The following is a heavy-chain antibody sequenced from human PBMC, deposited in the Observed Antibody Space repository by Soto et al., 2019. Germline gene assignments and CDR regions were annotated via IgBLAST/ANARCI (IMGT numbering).Heavy chain of an antibody. Sequence: VGSLRLSCASSVFTFSNYGMHCVRHSPGKWLEWVTAIWYDGSNEYYVDSVKGRFTIYRDNSKKTLYLQMNSLRVEDTAVYYCVRDIGEYNNGFEYWGQGTLVIVSS. J-gene: IGHJ4*02. D-gene: IGHD3-10*01. CDR1: VFTFSNYG. CDR3: VRDIGEYNNGFEY. V-gene: IGHV3-33*01. CDR2: IWYDGSNE.